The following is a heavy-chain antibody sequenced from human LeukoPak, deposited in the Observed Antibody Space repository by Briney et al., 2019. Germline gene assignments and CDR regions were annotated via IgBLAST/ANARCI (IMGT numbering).Heavy chain of an antibody. CDR1: GGTFSSYT. V-gene: IGHV1-69*04. CDR3: VRESRAAGFDP. D-gene: IGHD6-13*01. J-gene: IGHJ5*02. CDR2: IIPILGIA. Sequence: SVKVSCKASGGTFSSYTISWVRQAPGQGLEWMGRIIPILGIANYAQKFQGRVTITADKSTSTAYMELSSLRSDDTAVYYCVRESRAAGFDPWGQGTLVTVSS.